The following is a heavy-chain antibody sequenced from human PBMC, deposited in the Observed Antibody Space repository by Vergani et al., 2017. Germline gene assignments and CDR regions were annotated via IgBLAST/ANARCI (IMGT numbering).Heavy chain of an antibody. V-gene: IGHV4-34*01. CDR1: NGSLSGYY. Sequence: QVQLQQWGAGLLKPSETLSLSCSVYNGSLSGYYWNWVRQSPGQGLQWIGEISHTGGTNYNPSLQSRVTMSIDTSKNHFSLKLTSMTAADAAVYYCARGLGVGQCIRTNCYVDWFDPLGQGTLVTVSS. J-gene: IGHJ5*01. CDR3: ARGLGVGQCIRTNCYVDWFDP. CDR2: ISHTGGT. D-gene: IGHD2-2*01.